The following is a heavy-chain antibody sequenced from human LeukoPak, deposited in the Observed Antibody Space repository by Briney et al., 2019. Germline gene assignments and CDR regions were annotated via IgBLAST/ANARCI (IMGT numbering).Heavy chain of an antibody. Sequence: ASVRVSCKASGYTFTSYGISGVRQAPGQGLEWMGWISAYNGNTNYAQKLQGRVTMTTDTSTSTAYMELRSLRSDDTAVYYCARDDTTVTTYYWGQGTLVTVSS. CDR2: ISAYNGNT. J-gene: IGHJ4*02. V-gene: IGHV1-18*01. CDR1: GYTFTSYG. D-gene: IGHD4-17*01. CDR3: ARDDTTVTTYY.